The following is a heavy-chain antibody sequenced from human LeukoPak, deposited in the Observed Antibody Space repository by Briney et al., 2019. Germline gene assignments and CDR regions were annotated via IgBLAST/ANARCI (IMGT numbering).Heavy chain of an antibody. J-gene: IGHJ3*02. Sequence: GRSLRLSCAASGXTFRSNWMHWVLQAPGKGLVWLSHINSDGSSTNYADSVKGRFTISRDTAKNTLYLQMSSLRAEDTAVYYCARTLADAFDIWGQGTMVTVSS. CDR1: GXTFRSNW. D-gene: IGHD3-3*02. V-gene: IGHV3-74*01. CDR3: ARTLADAFDI. CDR2: INSDGSST.